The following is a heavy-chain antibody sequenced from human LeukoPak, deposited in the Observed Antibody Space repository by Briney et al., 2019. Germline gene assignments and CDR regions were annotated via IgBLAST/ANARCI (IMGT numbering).Heavy chain of an antibody. V-gene: IGHV3-30*04. Sequence: PGRSLRLSCAASGFTLSTYAMHWVRQAPGKGLEWVAFISYHGSNYYYADSVKGRFTISRGNSKNTLDLQMNSLRAEDTAVYYCAREGIVDNDFDYWGQETLVTVSS. CDR3: AREGIVDNDFDY. CDR1: GFTLSTYA. J-gene: IGHJ4*02. D-gene: IGHD5-12*01. CDR2: ISYHGSNY.